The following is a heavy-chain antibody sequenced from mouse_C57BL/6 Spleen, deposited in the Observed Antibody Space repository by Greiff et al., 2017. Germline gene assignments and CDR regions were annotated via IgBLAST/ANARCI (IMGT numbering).Heavy chain of an antibody. CDR2: IDPSDSYT. CDR3: ARSPTVVAPYYFDY. D-gene: IGHD1-1*01. Sequence: VQLQQPGAELVRPGTSVKLSCKASGYTFTSYWMHWVKQRPGQGLEWIGVIDPSDSYTNYNQKFKGKATLTVDTSSSTAYVQLSSLTSDDSAVYYCARSPTVVAPYYFDYWGQGTTLTVSS. CDR1: GYTFTSYW. V-gene: IGHV1-59*01. J-gene: IGHJ2*01.